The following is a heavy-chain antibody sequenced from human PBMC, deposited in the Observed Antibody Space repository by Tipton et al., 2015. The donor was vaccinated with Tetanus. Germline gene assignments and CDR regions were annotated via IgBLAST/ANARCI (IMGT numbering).Heavy chain of an antibody. CDR2: IFPLYGTS. CDR3: ARPDRYCSGGSCYLALDY. J-gene: IGHJ4*02. D-gene: IGHD2-15*01. V-gene: IGHV1-69*01. CDR1: GGTFKTYA. Sequence: QSGAEVKKPGSSVRVSCKTSGGTFKTYAISWVRQAPGQGLEWMGGIFPLYGTSNYAPKFQGRVTITADEPTGTAYMELNSLISEDTAVYYCARPDRYCSGGSCYLALDYWGQGSMVTVSS.